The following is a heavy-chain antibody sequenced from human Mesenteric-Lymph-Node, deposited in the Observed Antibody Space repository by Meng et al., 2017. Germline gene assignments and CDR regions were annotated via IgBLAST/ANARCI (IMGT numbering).Heavy chain of an antibody. D-gene: IGHD1-26*01. CDR3: TKDLWGWELLRPFDY. CDR2: ISYDGSNK. CDR1: GFTFSSYA. J-gene: IGHJ4*02. Sequence: GGSLRLSCAASGFTFSSYAMHWVRQAPGKGLEWVAVISYDGSNKYYADSVKGRFTISRDNSKNTLYLQMNSLRAEDTAVYYCTKDLWGWELLRPFDYWGQGTLVTVSS. V-gene: IGHV3-30*07.